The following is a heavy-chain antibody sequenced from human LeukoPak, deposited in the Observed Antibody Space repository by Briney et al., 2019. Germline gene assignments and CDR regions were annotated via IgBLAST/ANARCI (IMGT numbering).Heavy chain of an antibody. D-gene: IGHD3-9*01. J-gene: IGHJ3*02. CDR2: IRTDGTI. V-gene: IGHV3-48*02. CDR3: ARDNIWAFDI. CDR1: GFTSFDFP. Sequence: PGGSLRLSCEASGFTSFDFPMNWVRKAPGKGLEWVSHIRTDGTITYADSVKGRFTISRDDAKTSVYLQMNSLRDEDTAIYYCARDNIWAFDIWGQGTMVTVAS.